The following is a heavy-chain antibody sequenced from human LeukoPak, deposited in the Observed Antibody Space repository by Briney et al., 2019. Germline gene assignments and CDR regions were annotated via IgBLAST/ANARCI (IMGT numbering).Heavy chain of an antibody. D-gene: IGHD3-10*01. CDR1: GGSISSSNW. CDR3: ARLWSTYYFDY. V-gene: IGHV4-4*02. J-gene: IGHJ4*02. CDR2: INHSGST. Sequence: PSGTLSLTCAVSGGSISSSNWWSWVRQPPGKGLEWIGEINHSGSTNYNPSLKSRVTISVDTSKNQFSLKLSSVTAADTAVYYCARLWSTYYFDYWGQGTLVTVSS.